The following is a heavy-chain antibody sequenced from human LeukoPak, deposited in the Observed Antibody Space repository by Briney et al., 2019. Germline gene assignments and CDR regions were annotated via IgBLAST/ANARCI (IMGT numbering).Heavy chain of an antibody. D-gene: IGHD2-2*01. CDR2: ISANTTHI. CDR1: GFSFSSYS. CDR3: TRGYTSDY. Sequence: GGSLRLSCAASGFSFSSYSMNWVRQAPGKGLEWVSSISANTTHIYGADSLKGRFTISRDDAENSLYLQLTSLRAEDTAVYYCTRGYTSDYWGQGTLVAVSS. V-gene: IGHV3-21*01. J-gene: IGHJ4*02.